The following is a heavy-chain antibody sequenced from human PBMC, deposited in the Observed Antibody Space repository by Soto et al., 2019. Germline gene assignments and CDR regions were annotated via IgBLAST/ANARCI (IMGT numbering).Heavy chain of an antibody. J-gene: IGHJ5*02. CDR3: AKASEPAKAYNWFDP. Sequence: EVQLLESGGGLVQPGGSLRLSCAASRFTFSSYAMSWVRQAPGKGLEWVSAISGSGGSTYYADSVKGRFTISRDNSKNTLYLQMNSLRAEDTAVYYCAKASEPAKAYNWFDPWGQGTLVTVSS. V-gene: IGHV3-23*01. CDR2: ISGSGGST. CDR1: RFTFSSYA. D-gene: IGHD2-15*01.